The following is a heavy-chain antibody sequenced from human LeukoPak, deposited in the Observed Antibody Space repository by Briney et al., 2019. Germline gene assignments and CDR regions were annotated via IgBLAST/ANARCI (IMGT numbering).Heavy chain of an antibody. D-gene: IGHD1-26*01. CDR3: ARDRGALDY. J-gene: IGHJ4*02. Sequence: PGGSLRLSCAASGFTFTNYWMHWVRQAPGEGLVWVSRINSDGSVTRYADSVKGRFTISRDNAKNTVFLQMNSLRTEDTAGYYCARDRGALDYWGQGTLVTVSS. V-gene: IGHV3-74*01. CDR2: INSDGSVT. CDR1: GFTFTNYW.